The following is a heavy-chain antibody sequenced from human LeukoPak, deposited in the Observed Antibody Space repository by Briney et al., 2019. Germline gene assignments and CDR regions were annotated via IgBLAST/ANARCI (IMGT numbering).Heavy chain of an antibody. CDR2: IIPIFGTA. V-gene: IGHV1-69*05. CDR1: GGTFSSYA. D-gene: IGHD3-22*01. Sequence: SVKVSCKASGGTFSSYAISWVRQAPGQGLEWMGRIIPIFGTANYAQKFQGRVTITTDESTSTAYMELSSLRSEDTAVYYCASDSANYYDSSGYHHPWISWGQGTLVTVSS. J-gene: IGHJ4*02. CDR3: ASDSANYYDSSGYHHPWIS.